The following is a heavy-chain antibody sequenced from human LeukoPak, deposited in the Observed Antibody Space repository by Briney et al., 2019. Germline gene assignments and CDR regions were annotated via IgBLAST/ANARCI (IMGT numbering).Heavy chain of an antibody. CDR2: IYSGGST. CDR1: GFTVSSNY. CDR3: AKREVVTANDAFDI. Sequence: GGSLRLSCAASGFTVSSNYMSWVRQAPGKGLEWVSVIYSGGSTYYADSVKGRFTISRDNSKNTLHLQMNSLRAEDTAVYYCAKREVVTANDAFDIWGQGTMVTVSS. D-gene: IGHD2-21*02. V-gene: IGHV3-53*01. J-gene: IGHJ3*02.